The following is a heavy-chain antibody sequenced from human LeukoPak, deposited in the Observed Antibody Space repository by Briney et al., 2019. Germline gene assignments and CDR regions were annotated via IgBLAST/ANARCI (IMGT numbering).Heavy chain of an antibody. CDR3: AKERYYYDRSGTPDY. V-gene: IGHV3-30*18. D-gene: IGHD3-22*01. CDR1: GFTFSSYG. Sequence: PGGSLRLSCAASGFTFSSYGMHWVRQAPGKGLEWVAVISYDGRNKYYADSVKGRFTISRDNSKNTLYLQMNSLRAEGTAVYYCAKERYYYDRSGTPDYWGQGTLVTVPS. J-gene: IGHJ4*02. CDR2: ISYDGRNK.